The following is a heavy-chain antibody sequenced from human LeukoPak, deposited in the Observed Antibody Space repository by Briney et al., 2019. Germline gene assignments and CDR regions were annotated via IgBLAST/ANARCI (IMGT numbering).Heavy chain of an antibody. Sequence: GGSLRLSCGASGFTFKTYSMHWVRQSPGKGLEWVAFIRYDGSNKYYAHSVKGRFTISRDNSMNTLYLQMNSLRAEDTDVYYCVRDDDRPDNGLDYWGQGTLVTVSS. CDR3: VRDDDRPDNGLDY. J-gene: IGHJ4*02. CDR1: GFTFKTYS. V-gene: IGHV3-30*02. D-gene: IGHD3-22*01. CDR2: IRYDGSNK.